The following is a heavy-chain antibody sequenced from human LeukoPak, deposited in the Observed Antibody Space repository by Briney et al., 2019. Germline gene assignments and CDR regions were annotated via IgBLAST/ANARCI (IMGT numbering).Heavy chain of an antibody. Sequence: GGSLRLSCAASGFTFSSYGMHWVRQAPGKGLEWVAVIWYDGSNKYYADSVKGRLTISRDNSKNTLYLQMNSLRAEDTAVYYCARDRNGDYVSYYFDYWGQGTLVTVSS. D-gene: IGHD4-17*01. CDR2: IWYDGSNK. V-gene: IGHV3-33*01. CDR1: GFTFSSYG. J-gene: IGHJ4*02. CDR3: ARDRNGDYVSYYFDY.